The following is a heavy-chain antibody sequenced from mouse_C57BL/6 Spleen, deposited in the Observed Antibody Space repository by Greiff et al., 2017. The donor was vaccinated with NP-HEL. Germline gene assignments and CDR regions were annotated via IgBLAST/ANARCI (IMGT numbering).Heavy chain of an antibody. CDR1: GYTFTDYN. Sequence: EVQLQQSGPELVKPGASVKIPCKASGYTFTDYNMDWVKQSHGKSLEWIGDINPNNGGTIYTQKFKGKATLTLDKSSSTAYMELRSLTSEDTAVYYCARSSYYSNYVSCAYWGQGTLVTVSA. V-gene: IGHV1-18*01. CDR3: ARSSYYSNYVSCAY. CDR2: INPNNGGT. D-gene: IGHD2-5*01. J-gene: IGHJ3*01.